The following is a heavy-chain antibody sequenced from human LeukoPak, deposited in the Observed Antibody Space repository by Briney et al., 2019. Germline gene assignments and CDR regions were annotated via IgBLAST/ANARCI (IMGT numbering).Heavy chain of an antibody. Sequence: GASVKVSCKASGYTFTGYYMHWARQAPGQGLEWMGWINPNSGGTNYAQKFQGRVTMTRDTSISTAYMELSRLRSDDTAVYYCARGAAGTLKNYGMDVWGQGTTVTVSS. J-gene: IGHJ6*02. CDR3: ARGAAGTLKNYGMDV. V-gene: IGHV1-2*02. CDR2: INPNSGGT. D-gene: IGHD6-13*01. CDR1: GYTFTGYY.